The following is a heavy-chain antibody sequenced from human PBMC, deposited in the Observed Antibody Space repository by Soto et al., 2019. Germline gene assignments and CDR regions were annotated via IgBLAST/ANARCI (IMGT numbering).Heavy chain of an antibody. CDR3: AKDRWEFTRYFDS. J-gene: IGHJ4*02. CDR2: ISKDGNDQ. Sequence: QVQLVESGGGVVQPGTSLRLSSAASGFTFSTYAMHWVRQAPGKGLEWVAMISKDGNDQYYADSVKGRFTVSRDNSKNTVSLQMHSLRPEDTAFYYCAKDRWEFTRYFDSWGQGTLVTVSS. V-gene: IGHV3-30*18. CDR1: GFTFSTYA. D-gene: IGHD1-26*01.